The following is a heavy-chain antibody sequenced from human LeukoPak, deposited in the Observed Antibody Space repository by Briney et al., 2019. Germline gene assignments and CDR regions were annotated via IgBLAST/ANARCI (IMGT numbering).Heavy chain of an antibody. Sequence: ASVKVSCKASGYTFTSYAMHWVRQAPGQRLEWMGWINAGNGNTKYSQKFQGRVTITRDTSASTAYMELSSLRSEDTAVYYCARDQYYGSGSFYYYYGMDVWGQGTTVTVSS. CDR1: GYTFTSYA. CDR2: INAGNGNT. V-gene: IGHV1-3*01. J-gene: IGHJ6*02. CDR3: ARDQYYGSGSFYYYYGMDV. D-gene: IGHD3-10*01.